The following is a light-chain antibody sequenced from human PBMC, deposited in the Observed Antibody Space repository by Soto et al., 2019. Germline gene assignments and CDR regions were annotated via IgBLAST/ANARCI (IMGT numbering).Light chain of an antibody. CDR2: DAS. CDR3: QQRSNWLWT. CDR1: QSISIS. J-gene: IGKJ1*01. Sequence: EIVLTQSPATLSLSPGERATLSCKASQSISISLAWYQQKPGQAPRLLIYDASNRATGIPARFSGSGSGTDFTLTISSLEPEDFAVYFCQQRSNWLWTFDQGTKVEIK. V-gene: IGKV3-11*01.